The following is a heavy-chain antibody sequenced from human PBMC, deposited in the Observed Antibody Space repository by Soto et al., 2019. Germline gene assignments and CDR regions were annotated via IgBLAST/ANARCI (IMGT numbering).Heavy chain of an antibody. CDR2: ISYDGSNK. V-gene: IGHV3-30-3*01. J-gene: IGHJ5*02. D-gene: IGHD2-15*01. CDR1: GFTFSSYA. CDR3: VRGGGGGLFDP. Sequence: GGSLRLSCAASGFTFSSYAMHWVRQAPGKGLEWVAVISYDGSNKYYADSVKGRFTISRDNSKNTLYLQMNSLRAEDTAIYYCVRGGGGGLFDPWGQGTMVIVAS.